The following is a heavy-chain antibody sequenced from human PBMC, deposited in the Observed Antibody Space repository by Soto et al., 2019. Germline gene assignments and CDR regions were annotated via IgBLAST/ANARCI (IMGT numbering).Heavy chain of an antibody. CDR2: IYYSGST. V-gene: IGHV4-30-4*01. CDR3: ATGSPLDY. J-gene: IGHJ4*02. CDR1: VGSLNSGDSY. Sequence: PSSTLSVTYTASVGSLNSGDSYWSWIREPPGKGLEWIGYIYYSGSTYYNPSLKSRVTISVDTSKNQFSLKLSSVTAADTAVYYCATGSPLDYWGQGTLVTDSS.